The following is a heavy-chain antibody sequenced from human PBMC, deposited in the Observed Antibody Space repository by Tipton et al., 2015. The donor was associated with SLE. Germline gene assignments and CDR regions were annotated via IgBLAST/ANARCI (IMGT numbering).Heavy chain of an antibody. Sequence: SLRLSCAASGFTFSSYEMNWVRQAPGKGLEWVSYISSSGSTIYYADSVKGRFTISRDNAKNSLYLQMNSLRAEDTAIYYCARTIAVAGSGGYFDYWGQGTLVTVSS. J-gene: IGHJ4*02. D-gene: IGHD6-19*01. CDR3: ARTIAVAGSGGYFDY. CDR1: GFTFSSYE. V-gene: IGHV3-48*03. CDR2: ISSSGSTI.